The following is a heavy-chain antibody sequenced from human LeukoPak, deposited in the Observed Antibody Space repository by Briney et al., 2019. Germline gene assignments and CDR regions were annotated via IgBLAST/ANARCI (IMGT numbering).Heavy chain of an antibody. V-gene: IGHV4-59*01. J-gene: IGHJ4*02. D-gene: IGHD2-8*01. CDR2: IHYSGNT. CDR1: GGSISGYY. CDR3: TKIANGGLSDY. Sequence: SETLSLTCTVSGGSISGYYWAWIRQPPGKVLEWIGYIHYSGNTNYNPSLKSRVTMSVDTSKNQFALILTAVTAADTAVYYCTKIANGGLSDYWGQGTLVTVSS.